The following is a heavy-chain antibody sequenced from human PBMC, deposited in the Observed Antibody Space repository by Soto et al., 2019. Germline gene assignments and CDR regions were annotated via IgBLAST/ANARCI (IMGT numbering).Heavy chain of an antibody. Sequence: ASVKVSCKASGYTFTSYAMHWVRQAPGQRLEWMGWINAGNGNTKYSQKFQGRVTITRDTSASTAYMELSSLRSEDTAVYYCARGGGLYYYGSRPGLWGQGTLVTVSS. CDR2: INAGNGNT. J-gene: IGHJ4*02. V-gene: IGHV1-3*01. CDR3: ARGGGLYYYGSRPGL. CDR1: GYTFTSYA. D-gene: IGHD3-10*01.